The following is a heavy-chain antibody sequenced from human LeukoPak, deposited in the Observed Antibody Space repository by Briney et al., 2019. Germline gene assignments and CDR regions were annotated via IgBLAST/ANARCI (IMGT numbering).Heavy chain of an antibody. V-gene: IGHV3-9*03. Sequence: GGSLRLSCAASGFTFDDYAMHWVRQAPGKGLEWVSGISWNSGSIGYADSVKGRFTISRDNAKNSLYLQMNSLRAEDMALYYCARAYGYSSGWYDYWGQGTLVTVSS. CDR2: ISWNSGSI. J-gene: IGHJ4*02. CDR1: GFTFDDYA. CDR3: ARAYGYSSGWYDY. D-gene: IGHD6-19*01.